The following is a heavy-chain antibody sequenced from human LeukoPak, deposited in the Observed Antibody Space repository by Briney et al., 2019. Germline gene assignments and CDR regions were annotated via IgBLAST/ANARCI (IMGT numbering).Heavy chain of an antibody. V-gene: IGHV3-23*01. CDR2: ISGSGRDT. J-gene: IGHJ4*02. D-gene: IGHD6-13*01. CDR3: AEGTAAGN. CDR1: GFTFSNYN. Sequence: GGSLRLSCAASGFTFSNYNMNWVRQAPGKGLEWVSLISGSGRDTYYADSVKGRFTISRDNSKNTLYLQMNSLRAEDTAIYYCAEGTAAGNWGQGTLVTVSS.